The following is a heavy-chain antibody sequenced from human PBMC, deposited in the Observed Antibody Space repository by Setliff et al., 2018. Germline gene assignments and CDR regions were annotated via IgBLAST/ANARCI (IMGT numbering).Heavy chain of an antibody. Sequence: SKTLSLTCAVSGASTTTYYWSWIRQPPGKGLEWIGYIFSGGSTKFNPPLKSRVTISVDTSKNQFSLELRSVTAADTAVYYCARLPPLHTPMALTFDYWGQGILVTVSS. CDR1: GASTTTYY. CDR3: ARLPPLHTPMALTFDY. J-gene: IGHJ4*02. CDR2: IFSGGST. D-gene: IGHD5-18*01. V-gene: IGHV4-59*08.